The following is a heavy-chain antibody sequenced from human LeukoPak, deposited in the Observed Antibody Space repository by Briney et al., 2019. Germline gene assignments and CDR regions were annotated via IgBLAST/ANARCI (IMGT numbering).Heavy chain of an antibody. CDR3: AFGFGGAAAGTALFDP. CDR2: MNPNSGNT. V-gene: IGHV1-8*02. J-gene: IGHJ5*02. D-gene: IGHD6-13*01. CDR1: GYTFTSYY. Sequence: ASVKVSCKASGYTFTSYYIHWVRQATGQGLEWMGWMNPNSGNTGYAQKFQGRVTMTRNTSISTAYMELSSLRSEDTAVYYCAFGFGGAAAGTALFDPWGQGTLVTVSS.